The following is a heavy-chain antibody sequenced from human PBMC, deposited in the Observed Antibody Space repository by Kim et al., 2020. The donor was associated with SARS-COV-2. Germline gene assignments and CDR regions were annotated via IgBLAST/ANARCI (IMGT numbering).Heavy chain of an antibody. J-gene: IGHJ4*02. CDR2: ISSSSSYI. Sequence: GGSLRLSCAASGFTFSSYSMNWVRQAPGKGLEWVSSISSSSSYIYYADSVKGRFTISRDNAKNSLYLQMNSLRAEDTAVYYCARHIRIYYDSSGHHPYYFDYWGQGTLVTVSS. CDR1: GFTFSSYS. V-gene: IGHV3-21*01. CDR3: ARHIRIYYDSSGHHPYYFDY. D-gene: IGHD3-22*01.